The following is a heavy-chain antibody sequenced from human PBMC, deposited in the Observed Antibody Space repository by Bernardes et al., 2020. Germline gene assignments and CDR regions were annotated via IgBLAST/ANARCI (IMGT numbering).Heavy chain of an antibody. CDR1: GGSISSYF. Sequence: SETLSLTCTVSGGSISSYFWSWLRQPPGKRLEWIGYIHYSGSTNYNPSLKSRLTISVDTSKNQFSLSLSSVTAADTAVYYCATVTNLWQFDYWGQGTLATVSS. CDR2: IHYSGST. V-gene: IGHV4-59*01. D-gene: IGHD2-21*01. J-gene: IGHJ4*02. CDR3: ATVTNLWQFDY.